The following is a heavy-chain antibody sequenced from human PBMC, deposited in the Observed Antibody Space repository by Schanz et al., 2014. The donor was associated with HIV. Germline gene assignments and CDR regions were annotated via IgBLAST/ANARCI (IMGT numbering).Heavy chain of an antibody. CDR2: IKHNGDER. J-gene: IGHJ4*02. D-gene: IGHD4-17*01. V-gene: IGHV3-7*01. Sequence: EVQLVESGGGLVQPGGSLRLSCAASGFTFTSYWMSWVRQASGKGLEWVANIKHNGDERFYLDSVKGRFTISRDNAKNSLYLQMNSLRAADTAVYYCARHDYVDHPRYFDFWGQGTLVTVSS. CDR1: GFTFTSYW. CDR3: ARHDYVDHPRYFDF.